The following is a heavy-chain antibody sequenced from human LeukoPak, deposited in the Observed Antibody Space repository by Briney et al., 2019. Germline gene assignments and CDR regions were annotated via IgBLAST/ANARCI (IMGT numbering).Heavy chain of an antibody. D-gene: IGHD2-15*01. Sequence: TSSETLSLTCTVSGGSISSSSYYWGWIRQPPGKGLEWIGSIYYSGSTYYNPSLKSRVTISVDTSKNQFSLKLSSVTAADTAVYYCAPGVLLGYCSGGSCYEGEEWFDPWGQGTLVTVSS. CDR1: GGSISSSSYY. CDR2: IYYSGST. CDR3: APGVLLGYCSGGSCYEGEEWFDP. J-gene: IGHJ5*02. V-gene: IGHV4-39*01.